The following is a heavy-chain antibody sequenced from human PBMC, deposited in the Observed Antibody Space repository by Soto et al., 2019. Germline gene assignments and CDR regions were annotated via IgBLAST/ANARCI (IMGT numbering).Heavy chain of an antibody. CDR3: AKVAVIIRAYYFDY. J-gene: IGHJ4*02. CDR2: ISGSGGST. Sequence: EVQLLESGGGLVQPGGSLRLSCAASGFTFSSYAMSWVRQAPGTGLEWVSAISGSGGSTYYAHSVKGRFTISRDNSKNALYLQTSSLRAEDTAVYYCAKVAVIIRAYYFDYWGQGTLVTVAS. D-gene: IGHD3-3*01. V-gene: IGHV3-23*01. CDR1: GFTFSSYA.